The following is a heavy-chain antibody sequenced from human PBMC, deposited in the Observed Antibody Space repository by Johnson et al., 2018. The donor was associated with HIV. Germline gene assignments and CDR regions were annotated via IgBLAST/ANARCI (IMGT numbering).Heavy chain of an antibody. CDR3: AKERGQYYYQPDAFDI. CDR1: GFTFDDYA. D-gene: IGHD3-10*01. Sequence: VQLVESGGGLVQPGGSLRLSCAASGFTFDDYAMHWVRQAPVKGLEWVSGISWNSDTIGYADSVKGRFTISRDNARNSLYVQMNSLRAEDTALYYCAKERGQYYYQPDAFDICGQGTMVTVSS. V-gene: IGHV3-9*01. CDR2: ISWNSDTI. J-gene: IGHJ3*02.